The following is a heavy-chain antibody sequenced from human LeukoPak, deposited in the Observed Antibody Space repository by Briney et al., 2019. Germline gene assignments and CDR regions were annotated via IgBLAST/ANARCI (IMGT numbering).Heavy chain of an antibody. CDR3: AKALGPLLDYYSSGYYYGYAFDI. J-gene: IGHJ3*02. D-gene: IGHD3-22*01. V-gene: IGHV3-30*18. CDR1: GFTLRSYV. CDR2: ISYYGRHQ. Sequence: GESLRLSCSASGFTLRSYVMHWVHQAPGKGLEWVAVISYYGRHQYYADYVKGRVTISRDNSKNSRYLQMNSLRAEDTAVYYCAKALGPLLDYYSSGYYYGYAFDIWGQGTMVTVSS.